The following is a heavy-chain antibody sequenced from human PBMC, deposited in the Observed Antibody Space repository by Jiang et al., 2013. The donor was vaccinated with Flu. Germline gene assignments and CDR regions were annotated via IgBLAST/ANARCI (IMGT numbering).Heavy chain of an antibody. CDR1: GGSISSGSYY. CDR3: ASIIAAAGKIRHFQH. V-gene: IGHV4-61*02. D-gene: IGHD6-13*01. CDR2: IYTSGST. J-gene: IGHJ1*01. Sequence: TLSLTCTVSGGSISSGSYYWSWIRQPAGKGLEWIGRIYTSGSTNYNPSLKSRVTISVDTSKNQFSLKLSSVTAADTAVYYCASIIAAAGKIRHFQHWGQGTLVTVSS.